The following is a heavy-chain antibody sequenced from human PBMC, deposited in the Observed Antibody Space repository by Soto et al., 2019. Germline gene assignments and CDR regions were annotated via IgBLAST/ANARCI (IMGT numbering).Heavy chain of an antibody. CDR1: GFTFSDYY. CDR3: ASHYDYSHYYFDY. CDR2: ISSSGSAI. V-gene: IGHV3-11*01. Sequence: GGSLRLSCAASGFTFSDYYMTWIRQAPGKGLEWVSYISSSGSAIYYADSVKGRFTISRDNAKNSLYLQMNSLRAEDTAVYYCASHYDYSHYYFDYWGQGTLVTVSS. D-gene: IGHD4-4*01. J-gene: IGHJ4*02.